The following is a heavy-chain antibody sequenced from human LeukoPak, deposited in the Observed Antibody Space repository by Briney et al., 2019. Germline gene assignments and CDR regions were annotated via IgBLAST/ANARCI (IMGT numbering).Heavy chain of an antibody. Sequence: GASVKVSCKASGYTFTGYYMHWVRQAPGQGLEWMGWINPNSGGTNYAQKFQGRVTMTRDTSIGTAYMELSRLRSDDTAVYYCARGGFLEWLLSHFDYWGQGTLVTVSS. V-gene: IGHV1-2*02. CDR3: ARGGFLEWLLSHFDY. CDR1: GYTFTGYY. D-gene: IGHD3-3*01. J-gene: IGHJ4*02. CDR2: INPNSGGT.